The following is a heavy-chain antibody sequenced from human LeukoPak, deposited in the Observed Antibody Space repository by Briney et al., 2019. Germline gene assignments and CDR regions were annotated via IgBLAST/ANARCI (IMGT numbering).Heavy chain of an antibody. J-gene: IGHJ6*03. CDR2: MSGSGGGT. D-gene: IGHD6-13*01. CDR3: AKHKGAGSRYSYSMDV. Sequence: PGGSLRLSCAASGFTFVTFAMGWVRQAPGKGLEWVSTMSGSGGGTYYADSVKGRFTISRDNSKNTLYLQMNSLRAEDTAVYYCAKHKGAGSRYSYSMDVWGKGATVTVSS. V-gene: IGHV3-23*01. CDR1: GFTFVTFA.